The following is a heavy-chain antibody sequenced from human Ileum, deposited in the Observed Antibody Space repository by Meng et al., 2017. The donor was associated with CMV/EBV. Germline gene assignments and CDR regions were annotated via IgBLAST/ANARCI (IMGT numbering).Heavy chain of an antibody. CDR1: GASISTSTYD. V-gene: IGHV4-39*07. Sequence: SETLSLTCPVSGASISTSTYDWGWFRQPPGKGLEWIGSIFSGRNTYYHPSLKSRVTISIDTSKNQFSLNLSPVTAADTAVYYCARDVGGKNIAFNYWGQGTLVTVSS. D-gene: IGHD1-26*01. CDR2: IFSGRNT. J-gene: IGHJ4*02. CDR3: ARDVGGKNIAFNY.